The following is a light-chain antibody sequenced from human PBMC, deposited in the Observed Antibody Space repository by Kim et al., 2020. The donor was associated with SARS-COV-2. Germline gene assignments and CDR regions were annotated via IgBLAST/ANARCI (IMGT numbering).Light chain of an antibody. CDR3: QQYNRPATWT. CDR2: DAS. CDR1: QSISSW. V-gene: IGKV1-5*01. J-gene: IGKJ1*01. Sequence: ASIGDRVTITCRASQSISSWLAWYQQKPGKAPKLLIYDASTLEGGVPSRFSGSGSGTEFTLTISSLQPDDFATYYCQQYNRPATWTFGQGTKLEI.